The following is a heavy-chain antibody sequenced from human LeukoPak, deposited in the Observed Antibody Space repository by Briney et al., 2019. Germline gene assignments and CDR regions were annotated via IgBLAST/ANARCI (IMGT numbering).Heavy chain of an antibody. J-gene: IGHJ2*01. CDR3: ARDPRLYCSGSSCFQSYYFDL. D-gene: IGHD2-15*01. V-gene: IGHV4-59*01. CDR2: INYSGTT. CDR1: GGSLNTCY. Sequence: SETLSLTCAVSGGSLNTCYWSWIRQPPGKGLEWIGCINYSGTTNYNPSLKNRVTISVDTSKNHFSLRPTSVTAADTAVYYCARDPRLYCSGSSCFQSYYFDLWGLGALVTVSS.